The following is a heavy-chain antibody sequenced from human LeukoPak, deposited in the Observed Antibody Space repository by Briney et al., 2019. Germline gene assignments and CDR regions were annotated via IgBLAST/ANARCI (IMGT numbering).Heavy chain of an antibody. CDR2: INAGNGNT. V-gene: IGHV1-3*01. D-gene: IGHD6-19*01. CDR3: ASIAVAETDFDY. J-gene: IGHJ4*02. CDR1: GYTFTSYA. Sequence: ASVKVSCKASGYTFTSYAMHWVRQAPGQRLEWMGWINAGNGNTKYSQKFQGRVTITRDTSASTAYMELSSLRSEDTAVYYCASIAVAETDFDYWGQGTLVTVSS.